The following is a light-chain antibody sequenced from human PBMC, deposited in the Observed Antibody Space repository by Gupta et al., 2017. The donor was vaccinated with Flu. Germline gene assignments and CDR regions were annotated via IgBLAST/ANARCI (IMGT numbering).Light chain of an antibody. J-gene: IGKJ2*01. CDR1: QSISSY. CDR2: TAS. CDR3: QQCDSAPGT. V-gene: IGKV1-39*01. Sequence: DIQMTQSPSSLPASVGDRVTITCRASQSISSYLNWYQQIPGKAPKRLIYTASSLQSGVPSRFSGSGSGTEFTLTINRLQPEDFATYYCQQCDSAPGTFGQGTKVEIK.